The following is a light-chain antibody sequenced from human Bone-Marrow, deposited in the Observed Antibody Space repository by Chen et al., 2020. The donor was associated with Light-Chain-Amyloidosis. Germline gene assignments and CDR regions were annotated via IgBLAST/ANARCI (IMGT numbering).Light chain of an antibody. CDR3: QSADSSGTYEVI. J-gene: IGLJ2*01. V-gene: IGLV3-25*03. CDR2: KET. CDR1: DLPTKY. Sequence: SYELTQPPSVSVSSGQTARLTCSGDDLPTKYAYWYQQKPGQAPVLVIHKETERPSGISERFSGSSSGTTATLTISGVQAEDEADYHCQSADSSGTYEVIFGGGTKLTVL.